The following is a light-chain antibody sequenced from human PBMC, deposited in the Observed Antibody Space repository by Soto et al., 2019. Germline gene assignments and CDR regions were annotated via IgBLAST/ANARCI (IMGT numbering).Light chain of an antibody. CDR1: QDVSNW. J-gene: IGKJ4*01. CDR3: QQSNSYPLA. V-gene: IGKV1-12*01. Sequence: DIQMTQSPSSVSASVGDRVTITCRASQDVSNWLAWYQQRPGKAPNLLIYAASSLQTGVPSRFSGGGFGTDFTLTISSLQPDDFATYYCQQSNSYPLAFGGGTRVEIK. CDR2: AAS.